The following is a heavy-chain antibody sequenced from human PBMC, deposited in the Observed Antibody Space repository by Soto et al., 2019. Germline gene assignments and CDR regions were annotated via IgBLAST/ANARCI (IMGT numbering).Heavy chain of an antibody. Sequence: DVQLLESGGGLVQPEGSLRLSCAASGFTFSSYAMGWVRQGPGKGLEWVAVVSIGGSTHHADAVRGRFTFSGDNSKKTLSLIMNSMPAEDTAVYCSARRRGAGGHFDYWGQGALVPVSS. D-gene: IGHD2-15*01. CDR2: VSIGGST. CDR1: GFTFSSYA. V-gene: IGHV3-23*01. CDR3: ARRRGAGGHFDY. J-gene: IGHJ4*02.